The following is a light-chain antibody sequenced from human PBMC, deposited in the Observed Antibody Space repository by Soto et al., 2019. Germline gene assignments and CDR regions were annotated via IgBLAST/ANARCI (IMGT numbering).Light chain of an antibody. CDR1: SSNFGAGND. J-gene: IGLJ1*01. V-gene: IGLV1-40*01. CDR2: GNN. CDR3: QSYDSGLRGYV. Sequence: QSVLTQPPSVSGAPGQRVIISCTGSSSNFGAGNDVQWYQHLLETAPKLLIFGNNNRPSGVPDRFSGSKSGNSASLAISGLQAEDEADYYCQSYDSGLRGYVFGTGTKVTVL.